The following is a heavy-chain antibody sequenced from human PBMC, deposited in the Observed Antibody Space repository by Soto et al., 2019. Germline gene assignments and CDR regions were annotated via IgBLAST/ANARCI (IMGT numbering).Heavy chain of an antibody. CDR1: GFTFSSYA. Sequence: PGGSLRLSCAASGFTFSSYAMSWVRQAPGKGLEWVSGISGSGGSAYYADSVKGRFTISRDNSKNTLYLQMNSLRAEDTAVYYCARRDYDYIWGSYRTNAFDIWGQGTMVTVSS. CDR3: ARRDYDYIWGSYRTNAFDI. D-gene: IGHD3-16*02. J-gene: IGHJ3*02. V-gene: IGHV3-23*01. CDR2: ISGSGGSA.